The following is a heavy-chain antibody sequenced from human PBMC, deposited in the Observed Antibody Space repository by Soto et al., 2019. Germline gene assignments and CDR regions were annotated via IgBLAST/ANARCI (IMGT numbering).Heavy chain of an antibody. D-gene: IGHD2-2*01. CDR3: ARLYSTSSVERWFDP. CDR2: IKQDRSKK. CDR1: GFTFSSYW. V-gene: IGHV3-7*02. J-gene: IGHJ5*02. Sequence: GSLRLSCAASGFTFSSYWMSWVRQAPGKGLEWVANIKQDRSKKYYVDSVKGRFTISRDNAKNSLYLQMNSLRDEDTAVYFCARLYSTSSVERWFDPWGQGTLVTVSS.